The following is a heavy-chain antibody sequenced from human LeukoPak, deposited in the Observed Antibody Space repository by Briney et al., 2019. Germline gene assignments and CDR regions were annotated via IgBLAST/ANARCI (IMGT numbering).Heavy chain of an antibody. CDR1: GFTFSNYA. Sequence: GGSLRLSCAASGFTFSNYAMSWVRQAPGKGLEWVSGITARADTTYYADSVKGRVTISRDNSKNTLFLQLNSLSAEDAAVYYCAKTYMWSIDAFHIWGQGTMVTVSS. CDR3: AKTYMWSIDAFHI. V-gene: IGHV3-23*01. J-gene: IGHJ3*02. D-gene: IGHD2-8*02. CDR2: ITARADTT.